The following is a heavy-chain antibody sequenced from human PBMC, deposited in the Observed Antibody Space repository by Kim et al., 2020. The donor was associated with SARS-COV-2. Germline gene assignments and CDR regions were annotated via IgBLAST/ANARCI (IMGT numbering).Heavy chain of an antibody. CDR2: ISVGGVRT. CDR3: AGHTGYVGTSMIKDGAFDI. D-gene: IGHD2-2*01. CDR1: GFTFTNYA. V-gene: IGHV3-23*01. J-gene: IGHJ3*02. Sequence: GGSLRLSCAASGFTFTNYALAWVRQAPGKGLEWVSGISVGGVRTYYADSVEGRFTISRDNSKDSLYLHMKNLRPADTAVYYCAGHTGYVGTSMIKDGAFDIWGQGTMVTVPS.